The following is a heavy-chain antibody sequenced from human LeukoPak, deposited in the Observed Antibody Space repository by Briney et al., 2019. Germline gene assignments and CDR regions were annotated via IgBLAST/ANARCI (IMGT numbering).Heavy chain of an antibody. CDR1: GFTFGSYA. V-gene: IGHV3-23*01. D-gene: IGHD6-6*01. Sequence: PGGSLRLSCVASGFTFGSYAMSWVRQAPGKGLEWVASISGGGTETFYADSVKGRFIISRDNSRDTVYLQMDSLRTEDTAVYYCARDVFGPYYSSSSYFDYWGQGTLVTVSS. CDR3: ARDVFGPYYSSSSYFDY. J-gene: IGHJ4*02. CDR2: ISGGGTET.